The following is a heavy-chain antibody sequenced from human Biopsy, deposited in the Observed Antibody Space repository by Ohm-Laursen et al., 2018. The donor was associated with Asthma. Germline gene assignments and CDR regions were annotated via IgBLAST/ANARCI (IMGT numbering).Heavy chain of an antibody. J-gene: IGHJ6*02. CDR2: LIPVLGTA. CDR3: ARGYSGTDRIVYYYSGMEV. CDR1: GGSFSNFA. D-gene: IGHD5-12*01. V-gene: IGHV1-69*13. Sequence: VKISCNASGGSFSNFAISWVRQAPRQGLEWMGGLIPVLGTADYAPMFEGRVTITADESTSTAYLELTSLRFEDTAVYYCARGYSGTDRIVYYYSGMEVWGQGTTVTVSS.